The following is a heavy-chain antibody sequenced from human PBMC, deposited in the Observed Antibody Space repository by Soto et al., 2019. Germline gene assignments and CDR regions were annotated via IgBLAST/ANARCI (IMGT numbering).Heavy chain of an antibody. J-gene: IGHJ4*02. CDR2: INPNSGGT. D-gene: IGHD3-16*01. Sequence: QVQLVQSGAEVKKPGASVKVSCKASGYTFTGYYMHWVRQAPGQGLEWMGWINPNSGGTNYAQKLQGWVTMARDTSISTAYMELSRLRSDDTAVYYCARGGRGPHGAGFYWGQGTLVTVSS. V-gene: IGHV1-2*04. CDR1: GYTFTGYY. CDR3: ARGGRGPHGAGFY.